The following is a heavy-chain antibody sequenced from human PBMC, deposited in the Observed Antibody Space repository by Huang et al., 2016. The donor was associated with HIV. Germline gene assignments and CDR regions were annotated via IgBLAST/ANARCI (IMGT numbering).Heavy chain of an antibody. CDR3: ARVVNSRGEYPLFDY. CDR2: ISADNVNT. Sequence: QVQLVQSGGEVKKHGASVKVSCKASGYTFSRYGVSWVRQAPGQGLEWMGGISADNVNTQYAQKLQGRVSMSTDTSTSSAYMELRSLRTGDTAEYYCARVVNSRGEYPLFDYWGQGTLGSVTS. V-gene: IGHV1-18*01. J-gene: IGHJ4*02. CDR1: GYTFSRYG. D-gene: IGHD3-22*01.